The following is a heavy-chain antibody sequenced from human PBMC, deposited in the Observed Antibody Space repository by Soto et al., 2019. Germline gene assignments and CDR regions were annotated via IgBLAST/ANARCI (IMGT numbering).Heavy chain of an antibody. V-gene: IGHV1-18*01. Sequence: QAQLVQSGPEVKKPGASVKVSCKASGYTFSSYGISWVRQAPGQGLEWLGWISPYDDDTKYAQNLQGRVRMTTDTSTRTVYMDLRSLRSDDTAIYYCARGGYYDSSGSRNYHYYGMDVGGQGTTVTVSS. CDR2: ISPYDDDT. J-gene: IGHJ6*02. CDR1: GYTFSSYG. D-gene: IGHD3-22*01. CDR3: ARGGYYDSSGSRNYHYYGMDV.